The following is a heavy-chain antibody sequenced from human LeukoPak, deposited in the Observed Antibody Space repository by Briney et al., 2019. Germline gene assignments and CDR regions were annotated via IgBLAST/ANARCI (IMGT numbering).Heavy chain of an antibody. CDR2: INHSGST. V-gene: IGHV4-34*01. J-gene: IGHJ6*03. CDR1: GGSFSGYY. D-gene: IGHD3-3*01. CDR3: ARLWSGSSHYYYYYMDV. Sequence: SSETLSLTCAVYGGSFSGYYWSWIRQPPGKGLEWIGEINHSGSTNYNPSLKSRVTISVDTSKNQFSLKLSSVTAADTAVYYCARLWSGSSHYYYYYMDVWGKGTTVTVSS.